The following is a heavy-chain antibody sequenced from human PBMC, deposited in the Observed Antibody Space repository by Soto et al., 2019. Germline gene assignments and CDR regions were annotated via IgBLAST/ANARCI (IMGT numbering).Heavy chain of an antibody. Sequence: PGGSLRLSCAASGLTFSSYSMNWVRQAPGKGLEWVPSISSSSSYIYYADSVKGRFTISRDNAKNSLYLQMNSLRAEDTAVYYYARSSRGYYDSSGYYYAPQTNDYWGQGTLVTVSS. CDR3: ARSSRGYYDSSGYYYAPQTNDY. CDR2: ISSSSSYI. D-gene: IGHD3-22*01. V-gene: IGHV3-21*01. J-gene: IGHJ4*02. CDR1: GLTFSSYS.